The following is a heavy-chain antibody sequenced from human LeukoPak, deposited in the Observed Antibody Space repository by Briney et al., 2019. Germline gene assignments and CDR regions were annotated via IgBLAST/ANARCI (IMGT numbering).Heavy chain of an antibody. Sequence: GGSLRLSCAASGFTVSSNYMSWVRQAPGKGLEWVSVIYSGGSTYYADSVKGRFTISRDNAKNSLYLQMNSLRAEDTAVYYCAKVGTTGTGGAFDIWGQGTMVTVSS. CDR3: AKVGTTGTGGAFDI. CDR1: GFTVSSNY. V-gene: IGHV3-53*01. J-gene: IGHJ3*02. CDR2: IYSGGST. D-gene: IGHD1-1*01.